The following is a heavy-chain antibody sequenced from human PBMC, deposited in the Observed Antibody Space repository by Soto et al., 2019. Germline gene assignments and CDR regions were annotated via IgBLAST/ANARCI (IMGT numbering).Heavy chain of an antibody. J-gene: IGHJ4*02. CDR3: ASLFTRIAMACSPPPFY. V-gene: IGHV4-39*01. Sequence: SETFPLTYTVSGGSIRSSEHHCGWIRQPPEKGLEWIGSIYYSGSTYYNPSLKSRVTISVDTSKNQFSLKLSSVTAADTAVFYCASLFTRIAMACSPPPFYWGQG. CDR2: IYYSGST. CDR1: GGSIRSSEHH. D-gene: IGHD6-19*01.